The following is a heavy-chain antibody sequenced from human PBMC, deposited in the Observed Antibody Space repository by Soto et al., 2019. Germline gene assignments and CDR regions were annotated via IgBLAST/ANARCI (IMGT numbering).Heavy chain of an antibody. CDR1: GGSISSSSYY. V-gene: IGHV4-39*01. J-gene: IGHJ4*02. CDR3: ARRGYYGLVDY. CDR2: IYYSGST. D-gene: IGHD3-10*01. Sequence: SETLSLTCTVSGGSISSSSYYWGWIRQPPGKGLEWIGSIYYSGSTYYNPSLKSRVTISVDTSKNQFSLKLSSVTAADTAVYYCARRGYYGLVDYWGQGTLVTVSS.